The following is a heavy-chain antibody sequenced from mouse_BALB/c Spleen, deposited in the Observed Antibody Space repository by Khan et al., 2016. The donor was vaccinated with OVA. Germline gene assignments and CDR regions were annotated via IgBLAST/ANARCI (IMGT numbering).Heavy chain of an antibody. J-gene: IGHJ1*01. CDR3: ARSLITTWYFDV. D-gene: IGHD2-4*01. V-gene: IGHV5-17*02. Sequence: ELVESGGGLVQPGGSRKLSCAASGFTFSSFGMHWVRQAPEKGLEWVAYISSGSATIYYADIVKGRFTISRDNPKNTLFLQMTSLRSEDTAIYYCARSLITTWYFDVWGAGTTVTVSS. CDR1: GFTFSSFG. CDR2: ISSGSATI.